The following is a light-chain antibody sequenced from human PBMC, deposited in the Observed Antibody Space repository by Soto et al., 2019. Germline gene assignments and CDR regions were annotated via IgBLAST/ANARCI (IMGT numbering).Light chain of an antibody. CDR1: QSISTY. J-gene: IGKJ4*01. V-gene: IGKV3-11*01. CDR3: QQRYVWLT. Sequence: IVLTQSPATLSLSPGERATLSCRAGQSISTYLAWYQQKSGQAPRLLIYDASNRATGTPARFSGSGSGTDFTLTSSSLEPEDSAVYYCQQRYVWLTFGGGTKVEIK. CDR2: DAS.